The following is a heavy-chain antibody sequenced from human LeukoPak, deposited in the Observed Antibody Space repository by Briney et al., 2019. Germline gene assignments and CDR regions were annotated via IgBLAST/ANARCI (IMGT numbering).Heavy chain of an antibody. CDR1: GGSVSSAGYY. V-gene: IGHV4-61*08. Sequence: SETLSLTCTVSGGSVSSAGYYWSWIRQPPGRGLEWIGYIYYSGSTNYNPSLRSRVTISLDTSKNQFSLKLSSVTAADTAVYFCAGDSNYHVSGWISFDYWGQGTLVTVSS. D-gene: IGHD3-10*01. CDR2: IYYSGST. J-gene: IGHJ4*02. CDR3: AGDSNYHVSGWISFDY.